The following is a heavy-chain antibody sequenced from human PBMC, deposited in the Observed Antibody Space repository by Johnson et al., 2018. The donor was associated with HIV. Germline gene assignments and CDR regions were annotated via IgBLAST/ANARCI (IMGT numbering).Heavy chain of an antibody. CDR1: GFTFSSYA. J-gene: IGHJ3*02. CDR2: IWYDGSNK. Sequence: QVHLVESGGGLVQPGGSLRLSCAASGFTFSSYAMHWVRQAPGKGLEWVAVIWYDGSNKSYADSVKGRFTISRDNSKNTLYLQMNSLRAEDTAVYYCTTDHPTMIVVCNAFDIWGQGTMVTVSS. V-gene: IGHV3-33*01. D-gene: IGHD3-22*01. CDR3: TTDHPTMIVVCNAFDI.